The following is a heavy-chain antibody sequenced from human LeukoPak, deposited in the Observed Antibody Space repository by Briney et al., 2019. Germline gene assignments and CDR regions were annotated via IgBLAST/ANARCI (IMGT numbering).Heavy chain of an antibody. CDR3: ARDTRRGYDSSGYDY. J-gene: IGHJ4*02. D-gene: IGHD3-22*01. V-gene: IGHV3-74*01. CDR1: GFTFSSYW. CDR2: INSDGSST. Sequence: GGSLRLSCAASGFTFSSYWMHWVRQAPGKGLVWVSRINSDGSSTSYADSVKGRFTISRDNAKNTLYLQMNSLRAEDTAVYYCARDTRRGYDSSGYDYWGQGTLVTVSS.